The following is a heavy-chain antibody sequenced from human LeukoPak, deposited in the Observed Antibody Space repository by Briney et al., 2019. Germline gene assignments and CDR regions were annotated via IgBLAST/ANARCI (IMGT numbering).Heavy chain of an antibody. J-gene: IGHJ4*02. CDR3: ARSSYCGGDCYSPWAIAGTVDY. CDR1: GGSVSSGSYY. D-gene: IGHD2-21*01. CDR2: IYYSGST. Sequence: PSETLSLTCTVSGGSVSSGSYYWSWIRQPPGKGLEWIGYIYYSGSTNYNPSLKSRVTISVDTSKNQFSLKLSSVTAADTAVYYCARSSYCGGDCYSPWAIAGTVDYWGQGTLVTVSS. V-gene: IGHV4-61*01.